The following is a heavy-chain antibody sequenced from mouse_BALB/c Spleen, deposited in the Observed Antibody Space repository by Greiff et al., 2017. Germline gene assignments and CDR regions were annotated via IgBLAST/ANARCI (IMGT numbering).Heavy chain of an antibody. V-gene: IGHV14-3*02. CDR3: ARPHYSSGYLDY. CDR2: IDPANGNT. CDR1: GFNIKDTY. J-gene: IGHJ4*01. D-gene: IGHD3-1*01. Sequence: EVQLVESGAELVKPGASVKLSCTASGFNIKDTYMHWVKQRPEQGLEWIGRIDPANGNTKYDPKFQGKATITADTSSNTAYLQLSSLTSEDTAVYYSARPHYSSGYLDYWGQGTSVTVSS.